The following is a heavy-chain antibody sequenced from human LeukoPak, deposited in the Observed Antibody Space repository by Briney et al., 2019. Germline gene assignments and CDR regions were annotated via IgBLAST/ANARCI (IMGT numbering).Heavy chain of an antibody. D-gene: IGHD2-2*02. J-gene: IGHJ4*02. V-gene: IGHV3-23*01. CDR2: ISGSGYNI. CDR3: AKKGGYCSTTTCYSPYDY. CDR1: GFTFSTYA. Sequence: GGSLRLSCAGSGFTFSTYALSWVRQAPGKGLEWDSSISGSGYNIYYADSVKGRFTISRDDSKNTLFLQMNSLRSEDTAVYFCAKKGGYCSTTTCYSPYDYWGQGTLVTVSS.